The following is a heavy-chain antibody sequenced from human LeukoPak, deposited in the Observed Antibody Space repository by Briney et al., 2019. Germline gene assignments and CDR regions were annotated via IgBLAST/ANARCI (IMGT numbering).Heavy chain of an antibody. V-gene: IGHV4-34*01. D-gene: IGHD3-10*01. Sequence: SETLSLTCAVYGGSFSGYYWSWIRQPPGKGLNWIGEINHSGSTNYNPSLKSRVTISVDTSKNQFSLKLSSVTAADTAVYYCARGLGSGYYHYYHYMDVWGKGTTVTVSS. J-gene: IGHJ6*03. CDR3: ARGLGSGYYHYYHYMDV. CDR1: GGSFSGYY. CDR2: INHSGST.